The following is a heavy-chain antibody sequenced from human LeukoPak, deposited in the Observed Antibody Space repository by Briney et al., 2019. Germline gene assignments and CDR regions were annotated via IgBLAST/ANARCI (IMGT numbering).Heavy chain of an antibody. D-gene: IGHD6-13*01. Sequence: PSETLSLTCTVSGDSISSGGYSWSWIRQPPGKGLEWIGYIYHSGSTYYNPSLKSRVTISVDRSKNQFSLKLSSVTAADTAVYYCARDGGIAAAGGPGWFDPWGQGTLVTVSS. CDR1: GDSISSGGYS. CDR2: IYHSGST. CDR3: ARDGGIAAAGGPGWFDP. J-gene: IGHJ5*01. V-gene: IGHV4-30-2*01.